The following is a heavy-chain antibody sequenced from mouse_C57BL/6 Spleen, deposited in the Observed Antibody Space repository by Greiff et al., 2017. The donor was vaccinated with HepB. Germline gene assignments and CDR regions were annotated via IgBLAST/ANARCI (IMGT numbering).Heavy chain of an antibody. CDR3: ARGGNYPHYYAMDY. Sequence: VQLQQPGTELVKPGASVKLSCKASGYTFTSYWMHWVKQRPGQGLEWIGNINPSNGGTNYNEKFKSKATLTVDNTSSTAYMQLRSLTSEDSAVYYCARGGNYPHYYAMDYWGQGTSVTVSS. CDR2: INPSNGGT. J-gene: IGHJ4*01. CDR1: GYTFTSYW. D-gene: IGHD2-1*01. V-gene: IGHV1-53*01.